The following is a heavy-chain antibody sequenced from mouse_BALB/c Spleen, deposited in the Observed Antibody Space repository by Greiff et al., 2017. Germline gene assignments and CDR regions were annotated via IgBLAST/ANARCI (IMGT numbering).Heavy chain of an antibody. CDR2: ISSGSSTI. CDR1: GFTFSSFG. D-gene: IGHD2-4*01. V-gene: IGHV5-17*02. CDR3: AREGITTGYAMDY. J-gene: IGHJ4*01. Sequence: DVMLVESGGGLVQPGGSRKLSCAASGFTFSSFGMHWVRQAPEKGLEWVAYISSGSSTIYYADTVKGRFTISRDNPKNTLFLQMTSLRSEDTAMYYCAREGITTGYAMDYWGQGTSVTVSS.